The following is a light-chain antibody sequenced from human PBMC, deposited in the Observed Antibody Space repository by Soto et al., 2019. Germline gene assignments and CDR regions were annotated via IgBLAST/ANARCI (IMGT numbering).Light chain of an antibody. J-gene: IGKJ1*01. CDR1: QDIRND. Sequence: DIQMTQSPSSLSASVGERVSITCRPSQDIRNDLGWFQVKPGKAPKSLIYAASRLQSGVPSRFSGSGSGTEFTLTISSLQPEEFATYFCLQHNTYPWTSGQGTKVDIK. CDR2: AAS. CDR3: LQHNTYPWT. V-gene: IGKV1-17*01.